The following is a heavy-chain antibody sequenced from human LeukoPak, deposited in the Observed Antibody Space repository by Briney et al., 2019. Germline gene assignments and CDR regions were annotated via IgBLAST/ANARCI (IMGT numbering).Heavy chain of an antibody. V-gene: IGHV1-69*13. CDR3: ATDHIAVAGNPNWPDP. CDR2: IIPIFGTA. J-gene: IGHJ5*02. Sequence: GASVKVSCKASGGTFSSYAISWVRQAPGQGLEWMGGIIPIFGTANYAQKFEGRVTITADESTITAYMALSTLRSEDTTVYYCATDHIAVAGNPNWPDPWGQGTLVTVSS. D-gene: IGHD6-19*01. CDR1: GGTFSSYA.